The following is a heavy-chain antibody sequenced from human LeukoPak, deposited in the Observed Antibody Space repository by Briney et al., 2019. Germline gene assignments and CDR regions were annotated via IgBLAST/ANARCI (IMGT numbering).Heavy chain of an antibody. CDR1: GGSISSGGYS. V-gene: IGHV4-30-2*01. J-gene: IGHJ4*02. Sequence: SQTLSLTCAVSGGSISSGGYSWSWIRQPPGKGLGWIGYIYHSGSTYYNPSLKSRVTISVDRSKNQFSLKLSSVTAADTAVYYCARSLNYYGSGSYYNVFDYWGQGTLVTVSS. CDR3: ARSLNYYGSGSYYNVFDY. D-gene: IGHD3-10*01. CDR2: IYHSGST.